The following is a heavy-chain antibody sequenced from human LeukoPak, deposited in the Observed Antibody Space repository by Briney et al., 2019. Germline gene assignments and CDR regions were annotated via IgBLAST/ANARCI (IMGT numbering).Heavy chain of an antibody. J-gene: IGHJ4*02. V-gene: IGHV3-20*04. D-gene: IGHD6-19*01. Sequence: TGGSLRLSCAASGFTFDDYGMSWVRHAPGKGLEWVSGINWNGGSTGYADSVKGRFTISRDNAKNSLYLQMDSLRAEDTASYYCARSPEIGAVAGYWGQGTLVTVSS. CDR1: GFTFDDYG. CDR3: ARSPEIGAVAGY. CDR2: INWNGGST.